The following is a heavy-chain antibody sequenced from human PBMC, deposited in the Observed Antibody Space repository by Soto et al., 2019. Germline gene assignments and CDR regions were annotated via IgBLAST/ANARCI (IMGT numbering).Heavy chain of an antibody. CDR1: GGSISSSSYY. D-gene: IGHD3-3*01. CDR2: IYYSGST. J-gene: IGHJ6*03. CDR3: ARHVNEYYDFWSGYYAPEDYYYYYYMDV. Sequence: SETLSLTCTVSGGSISSSSYYWGWIRQPPGKGLEWIGSIYYSGSTYYNPSLKSRVTISVDTSKNQFSLKLSSVTAADTAVHYCARHVNEYYDFWSGYYAPEDYYYYYYMDVWGKGTTVTVSS. V-gene: IGHV4-39*01.